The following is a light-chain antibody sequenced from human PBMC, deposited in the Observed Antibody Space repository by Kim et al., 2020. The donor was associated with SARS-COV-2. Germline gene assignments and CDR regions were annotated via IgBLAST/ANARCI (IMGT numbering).Light chain of an antibody. CDR2: GAS. CDR1: QSVSSN. CDR3: QQYKNWPRT. V-gene: IGKV3-15*01. Sequence: VSPGERATLSCRASQSVSSNLAWYQQKPGQVPRLLINGASTRATGIPARFSGSGSGTEFTLTISSLESEDFAVYYCQQYKNWPRTFGQGTKVDIK. J-gene: IGKJ1*01.